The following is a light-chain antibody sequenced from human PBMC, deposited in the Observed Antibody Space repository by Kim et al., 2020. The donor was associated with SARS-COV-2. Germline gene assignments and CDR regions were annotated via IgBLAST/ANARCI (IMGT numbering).Light chain of an antibody. CDR2: DAV. V-gene: IGKV3-11*01. J-gene: IGKJ1*01. CDR3: QQRSNGPWT. CDR1: QSVSIL. Sequence: EIVLTQSPATLSLSPGERATLSCRASQSVSILLAWFRQKRGQAPRLLMYDAVNRATGIPARFSGSGSGTDFTLTISSLEPEDFAVYYCQQRSNGPWTFGQGTKVGIK.